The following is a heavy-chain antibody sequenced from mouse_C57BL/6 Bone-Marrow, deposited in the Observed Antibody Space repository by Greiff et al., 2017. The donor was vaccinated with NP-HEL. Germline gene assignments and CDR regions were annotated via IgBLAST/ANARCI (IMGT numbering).Heavy chain of an antibody. V-gene: IGHV1-4*01. Sequence: QVQLKQSGAELARPGASVKMSCKASGYTFTSYTMHWVKQRPGQGLEWIGYINPSSGYTKYNQKFKDKATLTADKSSSTAYMQLSSLTSEDSAVYYCAEGQLRLHGYFDYWGQGTTLTVSS. CDR2: INPSSGYT. CDR1: GYTFTSYT. J-gene: IGHJ2*01. CDR3: AEGQLRLHGYFDY. D-gene: IGHD3-2*02.